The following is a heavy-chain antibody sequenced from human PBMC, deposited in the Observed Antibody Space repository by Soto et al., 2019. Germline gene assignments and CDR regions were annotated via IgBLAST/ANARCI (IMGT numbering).Heavy chain of an antibody. CDR1: GGSFSGYY. D-gene: IGHD3-10*01. Sequence: PSETLSLTXAVYGGSFSGYYWSWIRQPPGKGLEWIGEINHSGSTNYNPSLKSRVTISVDTSKNQFSLKLSSVTAADTAVYYCARGMVMVRGVISYYFDYWGQGTPVTVSS. J-gene: IGHJ4*02. V-gene: IGHV4-34*01. CDR3: ARGMVMVRGVISYYFDY. CDR2: INHSGST.